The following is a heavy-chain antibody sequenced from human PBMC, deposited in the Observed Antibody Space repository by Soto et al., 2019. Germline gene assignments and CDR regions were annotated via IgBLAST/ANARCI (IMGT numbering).Heavy chain of an antibody. CDR2: ISAYNGNT. V-gene: IGHV1-18*01. Sequence: QVRLVQSGAEVKKPGASVKVSCKASGYTFTSYGISWVRQAPGQGLEWMGWISAYNGNTNYAQKLQGRVTMTTDTSTSTAYMELRSLRSDDTAVYYCARDLRGFEEELDAFDIWGQGTMVTVSS. CDR3: ARDLRGFEEELDAFDI. D-gene: IGHD1-26*01. CDR1: GYTFTSYG. J-gene: IGHJ3*02.